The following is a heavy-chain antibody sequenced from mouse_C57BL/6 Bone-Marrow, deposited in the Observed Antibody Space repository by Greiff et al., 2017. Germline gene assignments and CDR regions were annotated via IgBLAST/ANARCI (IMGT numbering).Heavy chain of an antibody. CDR1: GYTFTSYW. Sequence: VQLQQSGAELAKPGASVKLSCTASGYTFTSYWMHWVKQRPGQGLEWIGWIDPSIGYTKYKQKFKDKATLTADTSSSTAYMQLSSLTYEDSAVYFCARRLYYGSSYWYWGQGTTVTV. V-gene: IGHV1-7*01. CDR3: ARRLYYGSSYWY. CDR2: IDPSIGYT. D-gene: IGHD1-1*01. J-gene: IGHJ2*01.